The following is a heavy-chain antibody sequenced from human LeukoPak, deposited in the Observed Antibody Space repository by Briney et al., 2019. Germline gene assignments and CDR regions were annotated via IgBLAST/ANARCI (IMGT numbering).Heavy chain of an antibody. V-gene: IGHV3-11*05. J-gene: IGHJ4*02. Sequence: GGSLRLSCAASGFTFSDYYMSWIRQAPGKGLEWVSYISSSSSYTNYADSVKGRFTISRDNAKNSLYLQMNSLRAEDTAVYYCARDVRGYSGYDLGYYSDYWGQGTLVTVSS. CDR1: GFTFSDYY. CDR3: ARDVRGYSGYDLGYYSDY. D-gene: IGHD5-12*01. CDR2: ISSSSSYT.